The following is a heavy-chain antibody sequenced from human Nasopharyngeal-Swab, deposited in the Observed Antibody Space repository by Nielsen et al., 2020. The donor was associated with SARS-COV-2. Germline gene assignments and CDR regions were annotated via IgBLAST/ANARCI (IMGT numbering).Heavy chain of an antibody. J-gene: IGHJ4*02. CDR2: VRSQGNNYAT. CDR3: TRCGGGCYSGRDY. V-gene: IGHV3-73*01. CDR1: GFTFSDSA. Sequence: GGSLRLSCAASGFTFSDSAIHWVRKAYGKGLEWFGRVRSQGNNYATAYSASVKGRFIIFRDDPTNTAYLQMNSLKTEDTAMYYCTRCGGGCYSGRDYWGQGTLVTVSS. D-gene: IGHD2-15*01.